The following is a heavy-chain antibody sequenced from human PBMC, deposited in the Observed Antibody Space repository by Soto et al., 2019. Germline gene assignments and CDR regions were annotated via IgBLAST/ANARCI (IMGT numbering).Heavy chain of an antibody. CDR3: ARVGGSGSPIDY. Sequence: XGTLSLTCTVSGGSISSYYWSWIRQPPGKGLEWIGYIYYSGSTNYNPSLKSRVTISVDTSKNQFSLKLSSVTAADTAVYYCARVGGSGSPIDYWGQGTLVTVSS. J-gene: IGHJ4*02. D-gene: IGHD3-10*01. CDR2: IYYSGST. CDR1: GGSISSYY. V-gene: IGHV4-59*01.